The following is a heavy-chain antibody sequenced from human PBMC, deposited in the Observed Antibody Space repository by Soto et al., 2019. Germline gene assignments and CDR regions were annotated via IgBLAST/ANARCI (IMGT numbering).Heavy chain of an antibody. V-gene: IGHV1-69*01. CDR2: IIPIFGTA. CDR1: GGTFSSYA. J-gene: IGHJ3*02. D-gene: IGHD5-18*01. Sequence: QVQLVQSGAEVKKPGSSVKVSCKASGGTFSSYAISWVRQAPGQGLEWMGGIIPIFGTANYAQKFQGRVTITADESTSTAYMELSSLRSEDTALYYCARVKMAPQSSARAFDIWGQGTMVTVSS. CDR3: ARVKMAPQSSARAFDI.